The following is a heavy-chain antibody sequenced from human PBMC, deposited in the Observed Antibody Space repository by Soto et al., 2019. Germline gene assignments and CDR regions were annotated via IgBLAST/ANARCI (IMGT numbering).Heavy chain of an antibody. CDR2: ISSNGGST. V-gene: IGHV3-64*02. CDR1: GFTFSSYA. J-gene: IGHJ3*02. CDR3: ARETPPYYDTPGAFDI. D-gene: IGHD3-22*01. Sequence: GGSLRLSCAASGFTFSSYAMHWVRQAPGKGLEYVSAISSNGGSTYYADSVKGRFTISRDNSRNTLYLQMGSLRAEDMAVYYCARETPPYYDTPGAFDIWGQGTMVTVSS.